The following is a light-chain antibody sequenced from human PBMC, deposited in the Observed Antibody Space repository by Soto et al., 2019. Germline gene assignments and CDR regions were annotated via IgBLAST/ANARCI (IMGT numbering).Light chain of an antibody. J-gene: IGKJ1*01. Sequence: EIVLTQSPGTLSLSPGERATLSYRASQTITSSSLAWYQHKPGQAPSLLIYGASSRATGIPDRFSGSGSGTDFNLTISRLEPEDFAVYYCQQYGTSPRSFGQGTKVEIK. V-gene: IGKV3-20*01. CDR2: GAS. CDR1: QTITSSS. CDR3: QQYGTSPRS.